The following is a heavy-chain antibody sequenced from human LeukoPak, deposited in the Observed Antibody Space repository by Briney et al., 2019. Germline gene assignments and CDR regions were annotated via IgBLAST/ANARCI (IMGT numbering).Heavy chain of an antibody. D-gene: IGHD6-13*01. Sequence: ASVKVSCKASGYTFTSYDINWVRQATGQGLEWMGWMNPNSGNTGYAQKFQGRVTITRNTSISTAYMELSSLRSEDTAVYYCARGESLEQQLYNYWGQGTLVTVSS. CDR1: GYTFTSYD. CDR3: ARGESLEQQLYNY. V-gene: IGHV1-8*03. J-gene: IGHJ4*02. CDR2: MNPNSGNT.